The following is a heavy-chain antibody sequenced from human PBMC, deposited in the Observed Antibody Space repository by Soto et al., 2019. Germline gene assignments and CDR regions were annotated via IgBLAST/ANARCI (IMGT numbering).Heavy chain of an antibody. CDR1: GYTLTSYG. J-gene: IGHJ5*02. D-gene: IGHD6-19*01. Sequence: ASVKVSCKASGYTLTSYGISWVRQAPGQGLEWMGWISAYNGNTNYAQKLQGRVTMTTDTSTSTAYMELRSLRSDDTAVYYCARVPVAVAGTNWFDPWGQGTLVTVSS. CDR3: ARVPVAVAGTNWFDP. CDR2: ISAYNGNT. V-gene: IGHV1-18*01.